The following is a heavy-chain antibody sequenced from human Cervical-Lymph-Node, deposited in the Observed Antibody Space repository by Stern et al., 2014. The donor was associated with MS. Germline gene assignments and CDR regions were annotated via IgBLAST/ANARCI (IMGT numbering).Heavy chain of an antibody. CDR3: ARDSEIFFAMDV. D-gene: IGHD1-14*01. Sequence: VHLVESGAEVKKPGSSVKISCKASGGTFSNYAFSWVRQAPGQGLAWMGGIIPIFGTKNYAQKFQGRVTITADESTSTVYMEMSSLRSDDTAVYYCARDSEIFFAMDVWGQGTTVTVSS. V-gene: IGHV1-69*01. CDR1: GGTFSNYA. J-gene: IGHJ6*02. CDR2: IIPIFGTK.